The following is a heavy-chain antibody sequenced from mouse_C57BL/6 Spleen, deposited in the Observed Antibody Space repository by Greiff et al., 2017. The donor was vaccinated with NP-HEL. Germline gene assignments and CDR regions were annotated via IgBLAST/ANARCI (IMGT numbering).Heavy chain of an antibody. J-gene: IGHJ3*01. CDR1: GYTFTSYD. Sequence: QVQLKESGPELVKPGASVKLSCKASGYTFTSYDINWVKQRPGQGLEWIGWIYPRDGSTKYNEKFKGKATLTVDTSSSTAYMELHSLTSEDSAVYFCASPPYDYDGAWFAYWGQGTLVTVSA. V-gene: IGHV1-85*01. CDR3: ASPPYDYDGAWFAY. CDR2: IYPRDGST. D-gene: IGHD2-4*01.